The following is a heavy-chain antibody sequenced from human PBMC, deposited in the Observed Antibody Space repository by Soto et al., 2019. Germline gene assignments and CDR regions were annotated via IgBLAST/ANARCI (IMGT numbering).Heavy chain of an antibody. Sequence: EVQLLESGGGLVQPGGSLRLSCAASGFTFSSYVMSWVRQAPGKGLEWVSAISGSGGSTYYADSVKGRFTISRDNSKNTLYLQMNSLRAEDTAVYYCAKESPYYDFWSGSEGGWFDPWGQGTLVTVSS. CDR2: ISGSGGST. J-gene: IGHJ5*02. CDR1: GFTFSSYV. CDR3: AKESPYYDFWSGSEGGWFDP. V-gene: IGHV3-23*01. D-gene: IGHD3-3*01.